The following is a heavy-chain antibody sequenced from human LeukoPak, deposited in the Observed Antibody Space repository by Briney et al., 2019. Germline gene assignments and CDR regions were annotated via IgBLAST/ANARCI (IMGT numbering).Heavy chain of an antibody. Sequence: SETLSLTCTVSGGSISSYYWSWIRQPAGKGLEWIGRIYTSGSTNYNPSLKSRVTMSVDTSKNQFSLKLSSVTAADTAVYYCARDLTYTYYDFWSGPNSGSNWFDPWGQGTLVTVSS. V-gene: IGHV4-4*07. CDR3: ARDLTYTYYDFWSGPNSGSNWFDP. J-gene: IGHJ5*02. CDR1: GGSISSYY. CDR2: IYTSGST. D-gene: IGHD3-3*01.